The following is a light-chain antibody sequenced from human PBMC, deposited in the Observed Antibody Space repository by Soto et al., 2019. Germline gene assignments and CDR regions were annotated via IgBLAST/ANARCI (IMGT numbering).Light chain of an antibody. V-gene: IGKV1-9*01. CDR2: AAS. J-gene: IGKJ1*01. CDR3: QHYNSYSEA. CDR1: QGIDNY. Sequence: DIQMTQSPSSLSASVGDRLTITCRASQGIDNYLAWYQQKPGTAPKLLIYAASTLQSGVPSRFSGSGSGTEFTLTSSSLQPDDFATYYCQHYNSYSEAFGQGTKV.